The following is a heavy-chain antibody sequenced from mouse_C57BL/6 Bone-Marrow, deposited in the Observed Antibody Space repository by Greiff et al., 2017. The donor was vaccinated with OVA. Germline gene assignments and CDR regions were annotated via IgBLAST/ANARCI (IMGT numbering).Heavy chain of an antibody. CDR2: IRSKSNNYAT. Sequence: DVMLVESGGGLVQPKGSLKLSCAASGFSFNTYAMNWVRQAPGKGLEWVARIRSKSNNYATYYADSVKDRFTISREDSESMLYLQMNNLKTEDTAMYYCYGYDGAYWGQGTLVTVSA. CDR3: YGYDGAY. CDR1: GFSFNTYA. J-gene: IGHJ3*01. V-gene: IGHV10-1*01. D-gene: IGHD2-2*01.